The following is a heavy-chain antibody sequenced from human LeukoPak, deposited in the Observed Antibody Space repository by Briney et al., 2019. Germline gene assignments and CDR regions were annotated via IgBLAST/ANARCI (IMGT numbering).Heavy chain of an antibody. D-gene: IGHD3-22*01. CDR1: GYTFTGYY. Sequence: ASVKVSCKASGYTFTGYYINWVRQAPGQGLEWMGWISPNSGGTNYAQKFQGRVTMSRETSISTAYMELSRLRSDDTAVYYCARDRVIVGPSDGFDIWGQGTMVTVSS. J-gene: IGHJ3*02. CDR2: ISPNSGGT. V-gene: IGHV1-2*02. CDR3: ARDRVIVGPSDGFDI.